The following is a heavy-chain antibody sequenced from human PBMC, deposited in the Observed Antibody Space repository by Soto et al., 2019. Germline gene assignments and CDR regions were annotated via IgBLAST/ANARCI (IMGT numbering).Heavy chain of an antibody. J-gene: IGHJ4*02. CDR1: GFSLSTGGVG. D-gene: IGHD4-17*01. Sequence: QITLKESGPTLVKPTQTLTLTCTLSGFSLSTGGVGVGWIRQSPGKALEWLAVIYWDAVKHYSPSLERRLTITSDGSESVVVLTMTNMDPVDTATYYCVRKGSGDYALDYWGQGILVTVSS. V-gene: IGHV2-5*02. CDR2: IYWDAVK. CDR3: VRKGSGDYALDY.